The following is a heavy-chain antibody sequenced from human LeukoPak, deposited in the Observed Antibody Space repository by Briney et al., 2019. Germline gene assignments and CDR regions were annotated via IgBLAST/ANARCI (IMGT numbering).Heavy chain of an antibody. CDR1: GGSVSNYS. Sequence: PSETLSLTCTVSGGSVSNYSWSWIRQPPGQRLEWIGYFHYSGTTNYNPSLKSRVITSVDTAKNQFSLKLSSVTAADTAVYYCARHSGSTGGAFDIWGQGTMVTVSS. D-gene: IGHD1-26*01. V-gene: IGHV4-59*02. J-gene: IGHJ3*02. CDR2: FHYSGTT. CDR3: ARHSGSTGGAFDI.